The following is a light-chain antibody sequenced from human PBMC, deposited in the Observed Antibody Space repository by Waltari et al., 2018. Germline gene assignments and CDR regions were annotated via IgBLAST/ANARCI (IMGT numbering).Light chain of an antibody. CDR1: QGITNY. CDR2: AAS. V-gene: IGKV1-27*01. Sequence: DIQMTQSPSSLSASVGDRVTITCRASQGITNYLAWYQQKPGKVPKALIFAASTLQSGIPARFSASGSGTDFTLTVSSLQPEDVATYYCQQYSSAPITFGQGTRLEIK. J-gene: IGKJ5*01. CDR3: QQYSSAPIT.